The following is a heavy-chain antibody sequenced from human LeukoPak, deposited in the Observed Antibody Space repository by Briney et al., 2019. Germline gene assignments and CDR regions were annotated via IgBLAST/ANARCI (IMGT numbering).Heavy chain of an antibody. CDR2: IDWDDDK. CDR3: ARIRRTTVVTAGAFDI. D-gene: IGHD4-23*01. Sequence: SGPALVKPTQTFTLTWTFSGFSLSTSGMCVGWIRQPPGKSLEWLVRIDWDDDKYYSTSLKTRLTISKDTSKNQVVLTMTNMDPLDTATYYCARIRRTTVVTAGAFDIWGQGTMVTVSS. V-gene: IGHV2-70*11. CDR1: GFSLSTSGMC. J-gene: IGHJ3*02.